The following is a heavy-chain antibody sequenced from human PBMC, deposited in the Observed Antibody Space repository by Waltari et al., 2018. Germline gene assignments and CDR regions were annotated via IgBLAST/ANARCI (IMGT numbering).Heavy chain of an antibody. Sequence: EVQLVESGGGLVQPGGSLRLSCSASGFPFDDFAMHWVRLVAGGGLEWVSASSCHGGTIAYADTVKGRFTISRDNTKSSLHLQMHSLRTEDTAVYYCAKDMRLRGILITSVDFWGQGIPVTVSS. J-gene: IGHJ4*02. CDR1: GFPFDDFA. D-gene: IGHD3-10*01. CDR3: AKDMRLRGILITSVDF. V-gene: IGHV3-9*01. CDR2: SSCHGGTI.